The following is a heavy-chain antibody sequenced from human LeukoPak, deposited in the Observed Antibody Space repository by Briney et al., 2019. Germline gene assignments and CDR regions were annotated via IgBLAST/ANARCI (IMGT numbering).Heavy chain of an antibody. CDR1: GFTFSSYS. CDR3: ARGVGYYGSGTSYYFDY. Sequence: SGGSLRLSCAASGFTFSSYSMNWVRQAPGKGVEWVSYITTVSSAMHYTDSVKGRFTTCRDNAKNSLYLQMNSLRDEDTAVYFCARGVGYYGSGTSYYFDYWGRGTLVTVSS. J-gene: IGHJ4*02. V-gene: IGHV3-48*02. D-gene: IGHD3-10*01. CDR2: ITTVSSAM.